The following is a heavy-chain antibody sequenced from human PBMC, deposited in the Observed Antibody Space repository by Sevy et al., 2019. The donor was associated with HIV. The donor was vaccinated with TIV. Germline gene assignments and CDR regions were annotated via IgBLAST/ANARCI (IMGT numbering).Heavy chain of an antibody. Sequence: SETLSLTCTVSGGSISSSSYYWGWIRQPPGKGLEWIGSIYYSGSTYYNPSLKSRVTISVDTSKNPFSLKLSSVTDADTAVYYCARHGDCSSTSCYLFDYWGQGTLVTVSS. V-gene: IGHV4-39*01. CDR1: GGSISSSSYY. J-gene: IGHJ4*02. CDR2: IYYSGST. CDR3: ARHGDCSSTSCYLFDY. D-gene: IGHD2-2*01.